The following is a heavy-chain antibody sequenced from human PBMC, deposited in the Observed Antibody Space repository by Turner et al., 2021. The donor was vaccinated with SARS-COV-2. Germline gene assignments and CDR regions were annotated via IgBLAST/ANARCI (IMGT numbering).Heavy chain of an antibody. CDR2: IKQDGSEK. CDR1: GFTFSIYW. V-gene: IGHV3-7*01. Sequence: EVQLVESGGGLVQPGGSLRLSCAASGFTFSIYWMTWVRQAPGKGLEWVANIKQDGSEKYYVDSVKGRFTISRDNAKNSLYLQMNSLRAEDTAVYYCARARWHYYDSSGYYPDAFDIWGQGTMVTVSS. D-gene: IGHD3-22*01. CDR3: ARARWHYYDSSGYYPDAFDI. J-gene: IGHJ3*02.